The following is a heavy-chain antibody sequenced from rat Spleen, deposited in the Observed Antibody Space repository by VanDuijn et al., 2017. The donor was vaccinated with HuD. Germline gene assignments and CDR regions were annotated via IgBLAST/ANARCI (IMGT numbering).Heavy chain of an antibody. Sequence: EVQLVESGGGSVQPGRSLKLSCAASGFTFSDYGMAWVRQAPKNGLEWVASINWGGSSTYYPDNVKGRFTISRDNAKNALYLQMNNLRSEDTAIYYCIKVLGNWFAYWGQGTLVTVSS. J-gene: IGHJ3*01. CDR3: IKVLGNWFAY. D-gene: IGHD5-1*01. V-gene: IGHV5-7*01. CDR2: INWGGSST. CDR1: GFTFSDYG.